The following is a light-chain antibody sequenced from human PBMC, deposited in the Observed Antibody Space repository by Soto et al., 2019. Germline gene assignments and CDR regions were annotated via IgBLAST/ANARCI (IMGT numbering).Light chain of an antibody. V-gene: IGKV1-5*03. CDR2: RVS. Sequence: DDRLTQSPSTLSASVGDRVTISCRASQDIGDWLAWYQQKPGKAPKLLIHRVSRLQSGVPVRFSGSGSETEFTLTIIGLQPDDFATYYCQRYNSHLFFFGPGTKVQSK. J-gene: IGKJ3*01. CDR3: QRYNSHLFF. CDR1: QDIGDW.